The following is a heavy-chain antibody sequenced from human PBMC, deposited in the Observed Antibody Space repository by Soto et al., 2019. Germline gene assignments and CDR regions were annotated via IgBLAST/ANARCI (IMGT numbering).Heavy chain of an antibody. D-gene: IGHD2-8*01. Sequence: LRLSCAASGFTVSNSYMSWVRQAPGKGLESVSVLYGDGSTNYADSVKGRFTISRDIPKNTLNLQMNSLRVEDTALYYCATAFCTDGSSCGFDYWGQGTLVTVSS. CDR3: ATAFCTDGSSCGFDY. CDR1: GFTVSNSY. V-gene: IGHV3-53*01. CDR2: LYGDGST. J-gene: IGHJ4*02.